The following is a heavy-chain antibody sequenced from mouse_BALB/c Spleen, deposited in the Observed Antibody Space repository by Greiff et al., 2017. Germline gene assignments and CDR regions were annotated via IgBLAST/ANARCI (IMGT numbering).Heavy chain of an antibody. V-gene: IGHV1-5*01. CDR1: GYTFTSYW. D-gene: IGHD1-1*01. Sequence: EVQLQQPGAELVKPGASVKMSCKASGYTFTSYWMHWVKQRPGQGLEWIGAIYPGNSDTSYNQKFKGKAKLTAVTSTSTAYMELSSLTNEDSAVYYCTIPYGSSSYAMDYWGQGTSVTVSS. J-gene: IGHJ4*01. CDR3: TIPYGSSSYAMDY. CDR2: IYPGNSDT.